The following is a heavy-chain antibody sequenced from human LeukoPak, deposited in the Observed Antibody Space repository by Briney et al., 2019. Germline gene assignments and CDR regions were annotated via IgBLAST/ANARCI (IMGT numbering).Heavy chain of an antibody. D-gene: IGHD6-19*01. CDR1: GFTFSSYA. CDR2: ISYDGSDK. V-gene: IGHV3-30*18. J-gene: IGHJ4*02. CDR3: AKSHSSDWYRLDY. Sequence: GGSLRLSCAASGFTFSSYAMHWVRQAPGKGLEWVAVISYDGSDKYYADSVKGRFTISRDNSKNTLYLQMNSLRPEDTAVYYCAKSHSSDWYRLDYWGQGTLVTVSS.